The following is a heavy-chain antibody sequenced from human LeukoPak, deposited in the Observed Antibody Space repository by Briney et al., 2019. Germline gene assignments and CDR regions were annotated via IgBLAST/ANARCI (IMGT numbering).Heavy chain of an antibody. V-gene: IGHV3-21*04. CDR1: GFTFSSYS. D-gene: IGHD3-3*01. Sequence: GGSPRLSCAASGFTFSSYSMNWVRQAPGKGLEWVSSISSSSSYIYYADSVKGRFTISRDNAKNSLYLQMNSLRAEDTAVYYCARAGTDFWSNFDYWGQGTLVTVSS. CDR3: ARAGTDFWSNFDY. CDR2: ISSSSSYI. J-gene: IGHJ4*02.